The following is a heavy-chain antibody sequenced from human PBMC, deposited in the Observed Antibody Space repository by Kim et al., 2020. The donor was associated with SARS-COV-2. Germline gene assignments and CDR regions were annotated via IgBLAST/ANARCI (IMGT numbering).Heavy chain of an antibody. V-gene: IGHV4-61*08. CDR3: ARGEGRGTLHTYRTGAFDF. D-gene: IGHD3-16*01. J-gene: IGHJ4*01. CDR1: GGGVNRGGYF. Sequence: SETLSLTCTVSGGGVNRGGYFWSWIRQPPGGAPEWIGYVYYLGDPNYNPSLKSRVTISLDTSKSQFSLTLNSVTAADAAIYFCARGEGRGTLHTYRTGAFDFGGPGTLVTV. CDR2: VYYLGDP.